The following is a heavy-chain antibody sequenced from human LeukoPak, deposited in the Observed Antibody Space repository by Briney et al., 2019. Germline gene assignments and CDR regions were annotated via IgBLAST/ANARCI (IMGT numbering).Heavy chain of an antibody. Sequence: GGSLRLSCAASGFTFSSYWMHWVRQVPGKGLVWVSRIDADGSSTSYADSVKGRFTISRDNAKNTLYLQMNSLRAEDTAVYYCARVVYCTGTSCYGRWFDPWGQGSLVTVSS. D-gene: IGHD2-2*01. CDR1: GFTFSSYW. J-gene: IGHJ5*02. CDR3: ARVVYCTGTSCYGRWFDP. CDR2: IDADGSST. V-gene: IGHV3-74*01.